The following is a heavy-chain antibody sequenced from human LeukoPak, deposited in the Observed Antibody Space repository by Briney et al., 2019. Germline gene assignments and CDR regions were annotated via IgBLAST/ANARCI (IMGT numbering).Heavy chain of an antibody. J-gene: IGHJ6*03. D-gene: IGHD2-2*01. V-gene: IGHV3-7*01. Sequence: PGRSLRLSCAASGFTFSSYGMHWVRQAPGKGLEWVANIKQDGSEKYYVDSVKGRFTISRDNAKNSLYLQMNSLRAEDTAVYYCARVPAADYYYYYYVDVWGKGTTVTVSS. CDR2: IKQDGSEK. CDR3: ARVPAADYYYYYYVDV. CDR1: GFTFSSYG.